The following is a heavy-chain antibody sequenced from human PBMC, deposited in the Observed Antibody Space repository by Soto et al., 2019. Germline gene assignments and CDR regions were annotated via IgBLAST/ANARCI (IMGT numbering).Heavy chain of an antibody. Sequence: GGSLRLSCAASGFTVSSNYMSWVRQAPGKGLEWVSVIYSGGSTYYADSVKGRFTISRDNSKNTLYLQMNSLRAEDTAVYYCARVYSYYDILTGWENWFDPWGQGTLVTVSS. CDR2: IYSGGST. CDR1: GFTVSSNY. CDR3: ARVYSYYDILTGWENWFDP. J-gene: IGHJ5*02. D-gene: IGHD3-9*01. V-gene: IGHV3-53*01.